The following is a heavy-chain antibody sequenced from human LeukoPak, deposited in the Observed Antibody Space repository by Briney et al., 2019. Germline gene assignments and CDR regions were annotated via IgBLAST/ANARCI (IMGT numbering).Heavy chain of an antibody. CDR1: GFTFRSYE. CDR3: AREPIAPTGHPFDY. CDR2: ISGSGNTI. Sequence: GGSLRLSGAASGFTFRSYEMNWVRQAPGKGLEWVSYISGSGNTIYYADSVKGRFTISRDNAKDSLYLQINSLRAEDTAFYYCAREPIAPTGHPFDYWGQGTLVTVSS. V-gene: IGHV3-48*03. D-gene: IGHD6-13*01. J-gene: IGHJ4*02.